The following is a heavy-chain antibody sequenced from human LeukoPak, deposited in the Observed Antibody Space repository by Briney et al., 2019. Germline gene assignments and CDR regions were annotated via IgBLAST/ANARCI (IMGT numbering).Heavy chain of an antibody. CDR3: ARHEYSNPSYSAY. V-gene: IGHV4-59*08. CDR2: IFYTGDT. CDR1: AASITTYY. Sequence: SETLSLTCPVSAASITTYYWSWIRQPPGKGLEWVGYIFYTGDTSYSPSLKSRVTISLDTSKNQFSLKLSSVTAADTAVYYCARHEYSNPSYSAYSGQGTLVTVSS. D-gene: IGHD4-11*01. J-gene: IGHJ4*02.